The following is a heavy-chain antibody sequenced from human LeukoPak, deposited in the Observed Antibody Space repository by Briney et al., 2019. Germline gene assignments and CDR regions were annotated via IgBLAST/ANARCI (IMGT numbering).Heavy chain of an antibody. CDR1: GGSISSGSYY. CDR3: AREDYYDSSGYYTDAFDI. Sequence: PSETLSLTCTVSGGSISSGSYYWSWIRQPAGKRLEWIGRIYSSGSTNYNPSLKSRVTISVDTSNNQFSLKLSSVAAADTAVYYCAREDYYDSSGYYTDAFDIWGQGTMVTVSS. CDR2: IYSSGST. D-gene: IGHD3-22*01. J-gene: IGHJ3*02. V-gene: IGHV4-61*02.